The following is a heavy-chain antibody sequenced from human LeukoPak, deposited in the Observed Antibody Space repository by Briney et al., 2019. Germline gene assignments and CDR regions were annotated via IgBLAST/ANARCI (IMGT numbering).Heavy chain of an antibody. CDR2: IYTSGST. J-gene: IGHJ4*02. V-gene: IGHV4-4*07. CDR1: GGSISSYY. Sequence: PSETLSLTCTVSGGSISSYYWSWIRQPAGKGLEWIGRIYTSGSTNYNPSLKSRVTMSVDTSKNQFSLKVSSMTAADTAVYYCASMYSSAWYYFDFWGQGALVTVSS. CDR3: ASMYSSAWYYFDF. D-gene: IGHD6-19*01.